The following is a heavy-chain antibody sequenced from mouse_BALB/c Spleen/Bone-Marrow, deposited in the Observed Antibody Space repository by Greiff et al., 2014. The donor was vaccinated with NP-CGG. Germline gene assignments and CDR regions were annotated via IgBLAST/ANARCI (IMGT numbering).Heavy chain of an antibody. V-gene: IGHV1-87*01. Sequence: QVQLQQSGAELARPGASVKLSCKASGYTFTSYWMQWVKQRPGQGLEWIGAIYPGDGDTRYTQKFKGKATLTADKSSSTAYMQLSSLASEDSAVYYCARGDYDYDDWFAYWAKGLWSLSLQ. CDR3: ARGDYDYDDWFAY. J-gene: IGHJ3*01. CDR2: IYPGDGDT. CDR1: GYTFTSYW. D-gene: IGHD2-4*01.